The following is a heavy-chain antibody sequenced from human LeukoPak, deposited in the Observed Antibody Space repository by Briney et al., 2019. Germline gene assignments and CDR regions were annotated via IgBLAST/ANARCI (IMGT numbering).Heavy chain of an antibody. D-gene: IGHD6-13*01. CDR3: TTDSPYSSSWYPDY. CDR2: IKSKTDGGTT. V-gene: IGHV3-15*01. CDR1: GFTFSNAW. Sequence: GGSLRLSCAASGFTFSNAWMSWVRQAPGKGLEWVGRIKSKTDGGTTDYAAPVKGRFTISRDDSKNTLYLQMNSLKTEDTAVYYCTTDSPYSSSWYPDYWGRGTLVTVSS. J-gene: IGHJ4*02.